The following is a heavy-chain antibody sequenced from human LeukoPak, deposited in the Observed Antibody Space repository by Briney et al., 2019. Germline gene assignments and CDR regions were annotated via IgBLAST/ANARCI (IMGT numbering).Heavy chain of an antibody. CDR1: GFTFSSYW. V-gene: IGHV3-7*03. CDR2: IKQDGSDK. J-gene: IGHJ4*02. D-gene: IGHD4-17*01. CDR3: ARGTPNDYGDYSDF. Sequence: GGSLTLSCAASGFTFSSYWMSWIRQAPGKGLDWVANIKQDGSDKYYVDSVKGRFTISRDNAKSSLYLQMNSLRTEDTAVYSCARGTPNDYGDYSDFWGQGTLVTVSS.